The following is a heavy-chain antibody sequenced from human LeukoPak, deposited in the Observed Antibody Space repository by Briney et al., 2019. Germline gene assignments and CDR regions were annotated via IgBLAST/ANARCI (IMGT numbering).Heavy chain of an antibody. V-gene: IGHV4-59*01. D-gene: IGHD3-9*01. CDR2: IYNSGST. CDR3: ARDRPSLTSGYGDYGMDV. CDR1: GRPHYIYH. J-gene: IGHJ6*04. Sequence: AVPLSLLCSVCGRPHYIYHWIWTPEPTGEGLEGSGYIYNSGSTNYNPSLKSRVPISVDTSKNQLSLKLSSVTAADTAVYYWARDRPSLTSGYGDYGMDVWGEGNTVSVSS.